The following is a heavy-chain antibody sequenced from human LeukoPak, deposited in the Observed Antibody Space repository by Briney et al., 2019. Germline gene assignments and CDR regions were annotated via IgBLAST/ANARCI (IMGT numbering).Heavy chain of an antibody. D-gene: IGHD1-26*01. CDR1: GGSISSSIYY. V-gene: IGHV4-39*07. Sequence: SETLSLTCIVSGGSISSSIYYWAWVRQPPGKGLEWIGTVFYNGATQYSPSLRSRVTISIGTSTNQFSLKLTSVTAADTAVYYCARLSVIVGSTLEYYYYYMDVWGQGTTVTVSS. J-gene: IGHJ6*03. CDR2: VFYNGAT. CDR3: ARLSVIVGSTLEYYYYYMDV.